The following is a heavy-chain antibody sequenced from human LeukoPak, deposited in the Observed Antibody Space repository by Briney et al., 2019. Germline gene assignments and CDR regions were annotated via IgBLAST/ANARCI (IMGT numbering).Heavy chain of an antibody. CDR1: GYTFTSYA. CDR2: MNPSGGSPP. V-gene: IGHV1-46*01. J-gene: IGHJ1*01. CDR3: ARDSSTLTGYSGYFQH. Sequence: ASVKVSCKASGYTFTSYAINWVRQAPGQGLEWMGIMNPSGGSPPSYVQKFQGRVTMTRDTSTSTVYMELSSLRSEDAAVYYCARDSSTLTGYSGYFQHWGQGTLVIVSS. D-gene: IGHD3-9*01.